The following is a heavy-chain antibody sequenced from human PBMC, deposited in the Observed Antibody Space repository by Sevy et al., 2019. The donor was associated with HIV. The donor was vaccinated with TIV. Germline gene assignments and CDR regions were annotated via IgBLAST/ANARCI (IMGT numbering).Heavy chain of an antibody. V-gene: IGHV3-15*01. CDR2: IKSTPDGGTT. D-gene: IGHD2-8*02. J-gene: IGHJ6*02. Sequence: GGSLRLSCTASGFTFTHAWMSWVRQAPGKGLEWVGRIKSTPDGGTTDYAARGKGRFTISRDDSKNTLYLQMNSLKTEDTAVYYCSTDPIIVLLVTDGMDVWGQGTTVTVSS. CDR1: GFTFTHAW. CDR3: STDPIIVLLVTDGMDV.